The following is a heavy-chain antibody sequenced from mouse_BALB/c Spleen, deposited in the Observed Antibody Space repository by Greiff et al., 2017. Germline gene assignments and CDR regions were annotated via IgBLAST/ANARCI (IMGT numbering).Heavy chain of an antibody. J-gene: IGHJ4*01. CDR1: GYTFTSYW. Sequence: QVQLQQPGAELVKPGASVKLSCKASGYTFTSYWMHWVKQRPGQGLEWIGEIDPSDSYTNYNQKFKGKATLTADKSSSTAYMQLSSLASEDSAVYYCARKNYYAMDYWGQGTSVTVSS. CDR3: ARKNYYAMDY. V-gene: IGHV1-69*02. CDR2: IDPSDSYT.